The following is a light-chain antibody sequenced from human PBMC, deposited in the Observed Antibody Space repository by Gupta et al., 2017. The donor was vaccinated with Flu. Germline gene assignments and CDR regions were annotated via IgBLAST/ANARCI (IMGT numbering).Light chain of an antibody. V-gene: IGLV1-40*01. CDR2: RSS. J-gene: IGLJ3*02. CDR1: SSNIGAGFG. Sequence: QSVLTQPPSVSGVPGQKGTISCTGGSSNIGAGFGVNWYQHLPGTPPKLLIYRSSNRPSGVPDRFSGSKSGTSASLAITGLQPEDEAHYYRQSYDSGLSGSWVFGGGTKLSV. CDR3: QSYDSGLSGSWV.